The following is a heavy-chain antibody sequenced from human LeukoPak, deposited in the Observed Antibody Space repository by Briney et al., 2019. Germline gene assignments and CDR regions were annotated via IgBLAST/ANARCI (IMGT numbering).Heavy chain of an antibody. CDR3: ARRSIDYAFDI. CDR2: TNSDGSSI. J-gene: IGHJ3*02. D-gene: IGHD2/OR15-2a*01. V-gene: IGHV3-74*01. Sequence: PGGSLRLSCAASGLTFSNYWMHWVRQAPGKGPVWVSRTNSDGSSITYADSVKGRLTISRDNAKNTLYLQMNSLRAEDTAMYFCARRSIDYAFDIWGQGTMVTVTS. CDR1: GLTFSNYW.